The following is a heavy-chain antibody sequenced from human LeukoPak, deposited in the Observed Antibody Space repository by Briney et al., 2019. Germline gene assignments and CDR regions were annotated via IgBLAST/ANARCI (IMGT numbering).Heavy chain of an antibody. CDR1: GFTFSSYA. V-gene: IGHV3-64D*06. D-gene: IGHD1-14*01. CDR3: VRGTTGYDGFDI. CDR2: ISNHGGST. J-gene: IGHJ3*02. Sequence: GGSLRLSCSASGFTFSSYAMHWVRQAPGKGLEYVSGISNHGGSTYYADSVKGRFTISRDNSKNTLYLQMSSLRAEDTAVYYCVRGTTGYDGFDIWGQGTMVTVSS.